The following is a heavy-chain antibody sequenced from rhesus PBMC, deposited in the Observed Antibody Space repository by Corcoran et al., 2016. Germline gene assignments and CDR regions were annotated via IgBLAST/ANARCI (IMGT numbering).Heavy chain of an antibody. CDR3: ASPLSYFDY. CDR2: INGNSGST. J-gene: IGHJ4*01. V-gene: IGHV4-80*01. Sequence: QVQLQESGPGLVKPSETLSLTCAVSGASISSYWWNWIRQPPGKGLAWIGKINGNSGSTKYNPALKSRVTISKDASKNPFALKLSSVTAADTAVYYWASPLSYFDYWGQGVLVTVSS. CDR1: GASISSYW.